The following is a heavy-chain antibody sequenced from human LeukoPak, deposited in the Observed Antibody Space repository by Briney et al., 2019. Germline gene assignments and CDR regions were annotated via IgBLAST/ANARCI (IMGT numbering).Heavy chain of an antibody. D-gene: IGHD1-20*01. Sequence: ASVKVSCKASGYTFTGYYMHWVRQAPGQGLEWMGWINPDSGGTNFAQSFQGRVTMTRDTSISTAYMELSRLRSDDTAVYYCARSNLNHDLPGYYFDYWGQGTLVTVSS. J-gene: IGHJ4*02. CDR2: INPDSGGT. CDR3: ARSNLNHDLPGYYFDY. V-gene: IGHV1-2*02. CDR1: GYTFTGYY.